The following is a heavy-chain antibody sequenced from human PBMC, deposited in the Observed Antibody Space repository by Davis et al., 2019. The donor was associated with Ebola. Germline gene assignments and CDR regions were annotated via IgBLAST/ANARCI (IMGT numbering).Heavy chain of an antibody. CDR1: GGTFSSYA. V-gene: IGHV1-69*04. J-gene: IGHJ4*02. Sequence: SVKVSCKASGGTFSSYAISWVRQAPGQGLEWMGRIIPILGIANYAQKFQGRVTITADKSTSTAYMELSSLRSEDTAVYYCARDGGVVGAQTYFDYWGQGTLVTVSS. D-gene: IGHD1-26*01. CDR2: IIPILGIA. CDR3: ARDGGVVGAQTYFDY.